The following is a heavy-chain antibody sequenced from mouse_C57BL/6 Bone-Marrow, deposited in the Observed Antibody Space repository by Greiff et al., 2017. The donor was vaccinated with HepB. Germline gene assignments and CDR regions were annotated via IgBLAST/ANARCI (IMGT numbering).Heavy chain of an antibody. J-gene: IGHJ2*01. V-gene: IGHV5-4*01. CDR3: AVERDICYSSSYDNYVGY. CDR2: ISHGGSYT. D-gene: IGHD1-1*01. CDR1: GFTFSSYA. Sequence: EVQGVESGGGLVKPGGSLKLSCAASGFTFSSYAMSWVRQTPEQRLEWIATISHGGSYTYYPDNVKGRFTIARDNAKNTLYLQMSHLKSEDTAMYYCAVERDICYSSSYDNYVGYWGKGTTLTVA.